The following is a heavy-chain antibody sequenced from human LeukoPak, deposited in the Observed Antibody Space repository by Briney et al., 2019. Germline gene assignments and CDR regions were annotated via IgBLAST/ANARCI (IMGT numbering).Heavy chain of an antibody. V-gene: IGHV4-39*07. D-gene: IGHD6-19*01. J-gene: IGHJ5*02. CDR3: ASVRGYSSGWYASGFDP. CDR2: IYYSGST. CDR1: GGSISSSSYY. Sequence: SSETLSLTCTVSGGSISSSSYYWGWIRQPPGKGPEWIGSIYYSGSTNYNPSLKSRVTISLDTSKNQFSLSLSSVTAADTAVYYCASVRGYSSGWYASGFDPWGQGTLVTVSS.